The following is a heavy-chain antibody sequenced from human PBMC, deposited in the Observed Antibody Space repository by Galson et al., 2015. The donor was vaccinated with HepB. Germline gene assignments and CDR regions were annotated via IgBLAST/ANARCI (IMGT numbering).Heavy chain of an antibody. J-gene: IGHJ6*02. CDR1: GGSVSSGSYY. D-gene: IGHD3-10*01. Sequence: ETLSLTCTVSGGSVSSGSYYWSWIRQPPGKGLEWIGYIYYSGSTNYNPSLKSRVTISVDTSKNQFSLKLSSVTAADTAVYYCARDRRGGITMVRGVILDYGMDVWGQGTTVTVSS. CDR3: ARDRRGGITMVRGVILDYGMDV. CDR2: IYYSGST. V-gene: IGHV4-61*01.